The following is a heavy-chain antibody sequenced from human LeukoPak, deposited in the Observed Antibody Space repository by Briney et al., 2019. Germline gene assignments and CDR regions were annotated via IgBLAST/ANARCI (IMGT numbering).Heavy chain of an antibody. V-gene: IGHV1-69*05. D-gene: IGHD3-22*01. CDR2: IIPIFGTA. CDR3: ATPRVYDSSGYYYDYMDV. J-gene: IGHJ6*03. Sequence: SVKVSCKASGCTFSSYAISWVRQAPGQGLEWMGRIIPIFGTANYAQKFQGRVTITTDESTSTAYMELSSLRSEDTAVYYCATPRVYDSSGYYYDYMDVWGKGTTVTVSS. CDR1: GCTFSSYA.